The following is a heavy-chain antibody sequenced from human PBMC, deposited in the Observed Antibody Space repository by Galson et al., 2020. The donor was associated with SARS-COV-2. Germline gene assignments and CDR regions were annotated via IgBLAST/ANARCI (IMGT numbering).Heavy chain of an antibody. D-gene: IGHD3-10*02. CDR2: IYWDDDK. CDR1: GFSLSTSGVG. Sequence: ESGPTLVKPTQTLTLTCTFSGFSLSTSGVGVGWIRQPPGKALEWLALIYWDDDKRYSPSLKSRLTITKDTSKNQVVLTMTNMDPVDTATYYCEHTGGVVMIGEFDYWGQGTLVTVSS. V-gene: IGHV2-5*02. CDR3: EHTGGVVMIGEFDY. J-gene: IGHJ4*02.